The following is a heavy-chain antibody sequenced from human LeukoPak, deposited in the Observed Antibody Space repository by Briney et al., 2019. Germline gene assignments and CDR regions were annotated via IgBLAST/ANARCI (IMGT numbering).Heavy chain of an antibody. D-gene: IGHD3-22*01. Sequence: GGSLRLSCAGPGFSISNYGMHWVRQAPGKGLEWVAVISYDGSNKYYADSVKGRFTISRDNSKNTLYLQMNSLRAEDTAVYYCAKDPGGSSGYPDAFDIWGQGTMVTVSS. V-gene: IGHV3-30*18. CDR3: AKDPGGSSGYPDAFDI. J-gene: IGHJ3*02. CDR2: ISYDGSNK. CDR1: GFSISNYG.